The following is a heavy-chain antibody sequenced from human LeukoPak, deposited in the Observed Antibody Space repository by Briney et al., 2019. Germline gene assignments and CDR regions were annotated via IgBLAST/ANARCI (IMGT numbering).Heavy chain of an antibody. CDR1: GYTFTGDY. Sequence: ASVKVSCTASGYTFTGDYMHWVRQAPGQGLEWMGWINPNSGGTNYAQKFQGRVTMTRDTSISTAYMELSRLRSDDTAVYYRAWYYGSGSYGFYWGQGTLVTVSS. D-gene: IGHD3-10*01. J-gene: IGHJ4*02. CDR2: INPNSGGT. V-gene: IGHV1-2*02. CDR3: AWYYGSGSYGFY.